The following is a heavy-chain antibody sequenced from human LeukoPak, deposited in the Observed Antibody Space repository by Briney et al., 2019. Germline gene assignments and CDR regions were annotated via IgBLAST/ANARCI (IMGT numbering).Heavy chain of an antibody. CDR1: GFTFNSYG. V-gene: IGHV3-30*02. Sequence: LGGSLRLSCAASGFTFNSYGMHWVRQAPGKGLEWVAFIRYDGSYEYYADSVKGRFTISRDNSKTTLYLQMNSPRSEDTAVYYCAKDGGLHLYYYYNYMDIWGKGTTVTVSS. J-gene: IGHJ6*03. CDR2: IRYDGSYE. D-gene: IGHD5-24*01. CDR3: AKDGGLHLYYYYNYMDI.